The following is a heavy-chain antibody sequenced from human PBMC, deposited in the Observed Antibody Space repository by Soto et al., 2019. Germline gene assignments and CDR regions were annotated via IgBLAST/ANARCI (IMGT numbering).Heavy chain of an antibody. J-gene: IGHJ4*02. Sequence: QPGGSLRLSCAASGFTFSSYAMSWVRQAPGKGLEWVSAISGSGGSTYYADSVKGRFTISRDNSKNTLYLQMNSLRAEDTAVYYCAKVNEAYCGGDCYSPYFDDWGQGTLVTVSS. D-gene: IGHD2-21*02. V-gene: IGHV3-23*01. CDR2: ISGSGGST. CDR3: AKVNEAYCGGDCYSPYFDD. CDR1: GFTFSSYA.